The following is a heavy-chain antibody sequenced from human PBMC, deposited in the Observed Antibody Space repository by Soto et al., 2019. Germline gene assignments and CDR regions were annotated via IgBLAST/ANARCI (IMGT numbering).Heavy chain of an antibody. CDR2: FSLSGTT. CDR1: GASITSSSY. D-gene: IGHD2-8*02. V-gene: IGHV4-4*07. J-gene: IGHJ4*02. CDR3: ARGMTPPGAPAWYYFDS. Sequence: SETLSLTCTVSGASITSSSYWSWIRQPAGKGLEWIGRFSLSGTTNYNPSLRSRVTMSADVSKNQFSLRLTSATAADTALYYCARGMTPPGAPAWYYFDSWGQGTLVTVSS.